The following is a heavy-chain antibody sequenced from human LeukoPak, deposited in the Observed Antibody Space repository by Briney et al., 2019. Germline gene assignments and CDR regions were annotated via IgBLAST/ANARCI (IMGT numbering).Heavy chain of an antibody. V-gene: IGHV4-31*03. Sequence: SETLSLTCTVSGVSISSGGYYWSWIRQHPGKGLECIGYIYYSGSTYYNPSLKSRVTISIDTSKNQFSLKLSSVTAADTAVYYCARGIVGATSDYWGQGTLVIVSS. CDR3: ARGIVGATSDY. J-gene: IGHJ4*02. CDR2: IYYSGST. CDR1: GVSISSGGYY. D-gene: IGHD1-26*01.